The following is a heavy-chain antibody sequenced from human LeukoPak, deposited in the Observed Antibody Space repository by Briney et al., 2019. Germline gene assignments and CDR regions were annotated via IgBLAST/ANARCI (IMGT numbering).Heavy chain of an antibody. CDR1: GFTFTAFW. V-gene: IGHV3-7*01. CDR2: INRDSSGK. J-gene: IGHJ4*02. Sequence: GGSLRLSCAASGFTFTAFWMSWVRQTPGKGLEWVANINRDSSGKNYVDSVKGRFTISRDNAKKSLFLELDSLRADDTALFYCARDPGSSAFDRWGQGSLVTVST. D-gene: IGHD1-14*01. CDR3: ARDPGSSAFDR.